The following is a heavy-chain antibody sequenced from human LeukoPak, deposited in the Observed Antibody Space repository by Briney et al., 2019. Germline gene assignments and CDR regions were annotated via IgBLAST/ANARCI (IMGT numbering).Heavy chain of an antibody. D-gene: IGHD2/OR15-2a*01. CDR2: IYYSGGT. CDR3: ATNSYSTTKQEHDY. V-gene: IGHV4-39*01. CDR1: GGSISSSSYY. J-gene: IGHJ4*02. Sequence: KPSETLSLTCTVSGGSISSSSYYGGWIRQSPGKGLEWIGTIYYSGGTYYNPSLKSRVTISVDTSKNKLSLKLSSVTAADTAVYYCATNSYSTTKQEHDYWGQGTLVTVSS.